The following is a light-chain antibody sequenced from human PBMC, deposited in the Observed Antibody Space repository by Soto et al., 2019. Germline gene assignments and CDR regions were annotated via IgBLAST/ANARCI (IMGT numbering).Light chain of an antibody. CDR3: QVGDGSRVYV. V-gene: IGLV3-1*01. Sequence: SYELTQPPSVSVSPGQTASITCSGDKLGDKYACWYQQKPGQSPVLVIYQDSKRPSGIPERFSGSNSGNTATLTISGTQAMEEADYYGQVGDGSRVYVFGPGTKVTVL. CDR2: QDS. J-gene: IGLJ1*01. CDR1: KLGDKY.